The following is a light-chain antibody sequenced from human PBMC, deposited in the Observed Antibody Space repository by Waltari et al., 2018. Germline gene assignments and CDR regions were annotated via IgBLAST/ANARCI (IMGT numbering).Light chain of an antibody. Sequence: QSALTQPASVSGSPGQSITIPCTGTSNDVGFYNYFPWYQQPPGNPPKLMVYEVSYRPAGISNRFSGSKSGNTASLTISGLQADDEADYYCSSYTRINTLMFGGGTKVTVL. V-gene: IGLV2-14*01. CDR2: EVS. CDR3: SSYTRINTLM. J-gene: IGLJ3*02. CDR1: SNDVGFYNY.